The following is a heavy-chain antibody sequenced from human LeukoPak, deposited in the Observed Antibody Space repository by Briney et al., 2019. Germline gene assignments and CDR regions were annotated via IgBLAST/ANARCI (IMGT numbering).Heavy chain of an antibody. J-gene: IGHJ3*02. D-gene: IGHD5-18*01. V-gene: IGHV6-1*01. CDR1: GDSLSSNSAA. CDR3: AREWIQLWLKLAFDI. CDR2: TYYRSKWYN. Sequence: SQTLSLTCAISGDSLSSNSAAWNWIRQSPSRGLGWLGRTYYRSKWYNDYAVSVKSRITINPDTSKNQFSLQLNSVTPEDTAVYYCAREWIQLWLKLAFDIWGQGTMVTVSS.